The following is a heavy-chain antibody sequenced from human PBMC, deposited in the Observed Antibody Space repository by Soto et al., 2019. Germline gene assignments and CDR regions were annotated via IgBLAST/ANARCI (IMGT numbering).Heavy chain of an antibody. CDR1: GLTFVTYS. CDR2: LLRSGSSA. CDR3: ANDAISGDGIWIMDS. Sequence: GGSMRVSSSSVGLTFVTYSMTFTRQAPGKGLEWVSSLLRSGSSAYYADSVRGRFTISSDTSANSLYLQMDNLRAEDTAIYYCANDAISGDGIWIMDSWGQGPVVTVSS. V-gene: IGHV3-23*01. J-gene: IGHJ5*02. D-gene: IGHD4-17*01.